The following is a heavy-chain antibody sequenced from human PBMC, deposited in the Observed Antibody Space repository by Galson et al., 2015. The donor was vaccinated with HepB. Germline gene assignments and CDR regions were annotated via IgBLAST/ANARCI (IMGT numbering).Heavy chain of an antibody. Sequence: SLRLSCAVSGFTVTTTFMAWVRQAPGKGLEWVSFMYIDGRTDDADSVKGRIAVSRDEVNNTMYLHMNLLRDDDTAIYYCTRGAVDWMISSWYFDLWGLGTRVTVSS. CDR2: MYIDGRT. V-gene: IGHV3-66*01. CDR3: TRGAVDWMISSWYFDL. CDR1: GFTVTTTF. D-gene: IGHD6-13*01. J-gene: IGHJ4*02.